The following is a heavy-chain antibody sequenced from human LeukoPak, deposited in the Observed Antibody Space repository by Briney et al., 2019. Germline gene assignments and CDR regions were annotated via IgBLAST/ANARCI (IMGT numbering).Heavy chain of an antibody. D-gene: IGHD3-10*01. CDR1: GYTLTELS. J-gene: IGHJ5*02. Sequence: ASVKVSCKVSGYTLTELSMHWVRHAPGKGLEWMGGFDPEDGETIYAQKFQGRVTMTEDTSTDTAYMELSSLRSEDTAVYYCAPGGLWFGELGFDLWGQGTLVTVSS. CDR3: APGGLWFGELGFDL. V-gene: IGHV1-24*01. CDR2: FDPEDGET.